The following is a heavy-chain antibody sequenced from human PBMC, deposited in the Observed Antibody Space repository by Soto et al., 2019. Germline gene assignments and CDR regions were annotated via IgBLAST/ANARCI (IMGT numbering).Heavy chain of an antibody. Sequence: EVQLLESGGGLVQPGGSLTLSCATSGFTFYNHAMNWVRQAPGKGPEWVSGISGGGAATFYADSVKGRFTISRVQSNNTVFLQMNGLRGEDTALYFCVRKIIGTTTSGAYWFFDLWGRGTLVTVSS. D-gene: IGHD1-26*01. CDR1: GFTFYNHA. J-gene: IGHJ2*01. V-gene: IGHV3-23*01. CDR2: ISGGGAAT. CDR3: VRKIIGTTTSGAYWFFDL.